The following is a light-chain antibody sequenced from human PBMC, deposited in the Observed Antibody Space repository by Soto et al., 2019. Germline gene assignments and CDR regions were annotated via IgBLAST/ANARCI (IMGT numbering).Light chain of an antibody. CDR3: LQYDSVSPLT. Sequence: DIQMTQSPSTLSGSVGDRVTITCRASQTISSWLAWYQQKPGKAPKLLIYDASNLETGVPSRFSGSGSGTDFTLTIYSLQPEDIATYYCLQYDSVSPLTFGGGTKVEIK. CDR1: QTISSW. J-gene: IGKJ4*01. V-gene: IGKV1-5*01. CDR2: DAS.